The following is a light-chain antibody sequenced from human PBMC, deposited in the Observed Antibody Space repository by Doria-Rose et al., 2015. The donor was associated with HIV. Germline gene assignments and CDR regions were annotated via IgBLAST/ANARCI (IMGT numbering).Light chain of an antibody. CDR2: AAS. CDR3: QQYYSYPPVT. Sequence: TQSPSSLSASTGDRVTITCRASQGISNYLAWYQQKPGKVPNPLIYAASTLQTGVPSRFSGSGSGTDFTLTISCLQAEDFATYYCQQYYSYPPVTFGGGTRVEI. CDR1: QGISNY. J-gene: IGKJ4*01. V-gene: IGKV1-8*01.